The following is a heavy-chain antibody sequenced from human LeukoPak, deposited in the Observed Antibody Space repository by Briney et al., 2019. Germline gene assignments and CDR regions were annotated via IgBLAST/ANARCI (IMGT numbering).Heavy chain of an antibody. Sequence: ASVKVSCKASGYTFSGYYMHWVRQAPGQGLEWVGWINPNSGGTDYAQKFQGRVTMTRDTSISTAYMELSRLLSGDTAVYYCARGKTMVYCGGDCYRFDNWGQGTLVTVSS. J-gene: IGHJ4*02. D-gene: IGHD2-21*02. CDR1: GYTFSGYY. V-gene: IGHV1-2*02. CDR3: ARGKTMVYCGGDCYRFDN. CDR2: INPNSGGT.